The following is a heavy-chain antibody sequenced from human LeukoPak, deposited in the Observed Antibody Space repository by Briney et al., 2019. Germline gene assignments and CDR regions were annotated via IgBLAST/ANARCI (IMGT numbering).Heavy chain of an antibody. D-gene: IGHD5-24*01. CDR2: IKQDGSEK. V-gene: IGHV3-7*01. J-gene: IGHJ4*02. CDR3: ARGLVYNYFDY. Sequence: GGSLRLSCAASGFTFSSYWMSWVRQAPGKGLEWVANIKQDGSEKYYVDPVKGRFTISRDNAKNSLYLQMNSLRAEDTAVYYCARGLVYNYFDYWGQGTLVTVSS. CDR1: GFTFSSYW.